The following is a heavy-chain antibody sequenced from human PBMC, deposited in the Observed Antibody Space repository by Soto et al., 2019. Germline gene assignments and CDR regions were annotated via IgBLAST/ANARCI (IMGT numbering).Heavy chain of an antibody. V-gene: IGHV4-59*08. CDR1: GGSISSYY. Sequence: SETLSLTCTVSGGSISSYYWSWIRQPPGKGLEWIGYIYYSGSTNYNPSLKSRVTISVDTSKNQFSLKLSSVTAADTAVYYCAIHESWWELHRDDAFDIWGQGTMVTVSS. J-gene: IGHJ3*02. CDR2: IYYSGST. CDR3: AIHESWWELHRDDAFDI. D-gene: IGHD1-26*01.